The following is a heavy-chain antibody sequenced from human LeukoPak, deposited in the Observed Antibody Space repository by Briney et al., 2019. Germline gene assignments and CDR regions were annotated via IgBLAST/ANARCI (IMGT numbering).Heavy chain of an antibody. CDR3: ASVGFAAAGTLNNWFDP. CDR1: GGSFSGYY. J-gene: IGHJ5*02. Sequence: SETLSLTCAVYGGSFSGYYWSWIRQPPGKGLEWIGEINHSGSTNYNPSLKSRVTISVDTSKNQFSLKLSSVTAADTAVYYCASVGFAAAGTLNNWFDPWGQGTLVTVSS. CDR2: INHSGST. D-gene: IGHD6-13*01. V-gene: IGHV4-34*01.